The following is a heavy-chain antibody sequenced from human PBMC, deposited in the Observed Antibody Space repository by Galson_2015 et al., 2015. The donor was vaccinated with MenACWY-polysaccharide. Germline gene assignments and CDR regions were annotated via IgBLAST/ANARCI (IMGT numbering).Heavy chain of an antibody. J-gene: IGHJ3*01. Sequence: SLRLSCAASGLSFSGSGMHWVRQAPGKGLEWVAVIQYDGSNKVYVDSVKGRFTISRDNFKNTLYLEMNSLRDEDTVLYYCARECSRIVFHSFYVWGQGTMVIVSS. V-gene: IGHV3-33*01. CDR3: ARECSRIVFHSFYV. CDR1: GLSFSGSG. D-gene: IGHD3-10*02. CDR2: IQYDGSNK.